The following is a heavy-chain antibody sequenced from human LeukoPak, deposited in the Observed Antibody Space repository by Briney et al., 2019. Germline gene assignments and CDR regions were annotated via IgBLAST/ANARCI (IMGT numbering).Heavy chain of an antibody. Sequence: PSETLSLTCTVSGGSISSGGYYWSWIRQHPGKGLEWIGYIYYSGSTYYNPSLKSRVTISVDTSKNQFSLKLSSVTAADTAVYYCARGTGAVAPLDYWGQGTLVTVSS. J-gene: IGHJ4*02. V-gene: IGHV4-31*03. D-gene: IGHD6-19*01. CDR2: IYYSGST. CDR1: GGSISSGGYY. CDR3: ARGTGAVAPLDY.